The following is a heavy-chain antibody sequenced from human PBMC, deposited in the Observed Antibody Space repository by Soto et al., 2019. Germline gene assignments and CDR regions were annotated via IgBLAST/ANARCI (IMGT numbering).Heavy chain of an antibody. Sequence: GGSLRPSCSTSGFTFGDYAMSWFRQAPGKGLEWVGFIRSKVYGETTKYAASVRGRFTISRDDSKSIAYLQMNSLKTEDTAVYYCARTRIAAVGSLDYWGQGTLVTVSS. V-gene: IGHV3-49*03. CDR3: ARTRIAAVGSLDY. CDR2: IRSKVYGETT. J-gene: IGHJ4*02. D-gene: IGHD6-13*01. CDR1: GFTFGDYA.